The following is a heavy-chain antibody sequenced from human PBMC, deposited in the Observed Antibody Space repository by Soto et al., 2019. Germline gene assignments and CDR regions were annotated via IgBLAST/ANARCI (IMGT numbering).Heavy chain of an antibody. CDR2: VWYDGSRK. CDR3: ARPLEQWQLGFGMDV. CDR1: GFTLRTYG. Sequence: GGSLRLSCAASGFTLRTYGMHWVRQAPGKGLEWVAVVWYDGSRKYYADSVKGRFTVSRDNSKNTLYLQMNSLRAEDTAVYYCARPLEQWQLGFGMDVWGQGSPVTVSS. V-gene: IGHV3-33*01. D-gene: IGHD6-19*01. J-gene: IGHJ6*01.